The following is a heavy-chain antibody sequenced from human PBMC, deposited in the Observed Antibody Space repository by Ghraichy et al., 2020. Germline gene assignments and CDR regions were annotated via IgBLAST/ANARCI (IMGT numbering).Heavy chain of an antibody. D-gene: IGHD6-13*01. CDR2: INHSGST. CDR3: ARQHATSWYDGRLHYIDH. V-gene: IGHV4-34*01. Sequence: SETLSLTCTVYGGSFSGYYYNWIRQTPGKGLEWIGEINHSGSTNYNPSLQSRVTISVDRSKNQFSLKLTSVTAADTAMYYCARQHATSWYDGRLHYIDHWGLGTQVTVTS. CDR1: GGSFSGYY. J-gene: IGHJ4*02.